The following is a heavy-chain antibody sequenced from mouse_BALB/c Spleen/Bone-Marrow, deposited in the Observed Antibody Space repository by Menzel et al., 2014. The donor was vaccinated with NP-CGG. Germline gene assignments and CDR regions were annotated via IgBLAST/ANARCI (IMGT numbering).Heavy chain of an antibody. V-gene: IGHV1S81*02. CDR3: TRGRRDAMDY. CDR2: INPSNGGT. Sequence: QVQLQQSGAELVKPGASVKLSCKASGYTFTSYYMYWVKQRPGQGLEWIGEINPSNGGTNFNEKLKSKATLTVDKSSSTAYTQLSSLTSEDSAVYYCTRGRRDAMDYWGQGTSVTVSS. CDR1: GYTFTSYY. J-gene: IGHJ4*01.